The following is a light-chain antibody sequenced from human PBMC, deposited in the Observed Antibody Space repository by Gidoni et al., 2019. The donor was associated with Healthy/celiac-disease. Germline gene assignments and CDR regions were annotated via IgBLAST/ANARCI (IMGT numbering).Light chain of an antibody. CDR3: MQALQTPLT. CDR2: LGS. CDR1: QSLLHSNGYNY. V-gene: IGKV2-28*01. Sequence: DIVMTQSPLSLPVTPGEPASISCRSSQSLLHSNGYNYLDWYLQKPGQSPQLQIYLGSNRASGVPDRFSGSGSGTDFTLKISRVEAEDVGVYYCMQALQTPLTFGGGTKVEIQ. J-gene: IGKJ4*01.